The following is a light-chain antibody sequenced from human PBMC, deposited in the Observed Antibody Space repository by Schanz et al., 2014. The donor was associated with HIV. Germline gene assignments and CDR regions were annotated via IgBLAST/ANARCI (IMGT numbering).Light chain of an antibody. V-gene: IGLV2-14*03. CDR2: DAS. J-gene: IGLJ2*01. CDR1: AGDVGSYDY. CDR3: SSYANTDTVL. Sequence: QSALTQPASVSGSPGQSITVSCTGTAGDVGSYDYVSWYQQHPGKAPKLLVYDASKRPSGVPDRFSGSKSGNTASLTISGLQSEDEADYYCSSYANTDTVLFGGGTKLTVL.